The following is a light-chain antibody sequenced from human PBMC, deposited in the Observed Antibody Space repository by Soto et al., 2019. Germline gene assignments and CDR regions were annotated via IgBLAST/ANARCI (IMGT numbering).Light chain of an antibody. Sequence: QSVLTQPPSVSGAPGQRVTISCTGSSSNIGAGYDVHWYQHLPGTAPKLLIYGSSNRPSGVPDRFSGSKSGTSASLAITGLQAEDEVDYYCQSYDSSLSGSVFGGGTQLTVL. V-gene: IGLV1-40*01. CDR1: SSNIGAGYD. CDR2: GSS. J-gene: IGLJ2*01. CDR3: QSYDSSLSGSV.